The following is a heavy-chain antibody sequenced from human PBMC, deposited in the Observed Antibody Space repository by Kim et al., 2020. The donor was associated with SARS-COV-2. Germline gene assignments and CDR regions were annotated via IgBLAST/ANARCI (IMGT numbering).Heavy chain of an antibody. J-gene: IGHJ4*02. CDR1: GYTFTNFN. CDR2: IYASGGNT. V-gene: IGHV1-46*01. D-gene: IGHD3-22*01. CDR3: ARSGYYDGGY. Sequence: ASVKVSCKASGYTFTNFNMHWVRQAPGQGLEWMAIIYASGGNTEYAQKFQGRVTVTRDTTTSTVYMELSSLRSDDTAVYYCARSGYYDGGYWGQGTLVTVSS.